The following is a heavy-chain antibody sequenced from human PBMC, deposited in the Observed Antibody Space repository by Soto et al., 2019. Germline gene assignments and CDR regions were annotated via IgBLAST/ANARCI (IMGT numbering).Heavy chain of an antibody. D-gene: IGHD1-26*01. Sequence: QLQLVQSGAEVREPGSSVTVSCKASGGTFSSYTVIWVRQAPGQGLEWMGGITPTLNIAKYAEKFQGRVTITADESTSTVNMHLSSLRSEDTAGYFCARGYYSGSNPSSFDYWGQGTLVAVSS. J-gene: IGHJ4*02. CDR3: ARGYYSGSNPSSFDY. V-gene: IGHV1-69*01. CDR1: GGTFSSYT. CDR2: ITPTLNIA.